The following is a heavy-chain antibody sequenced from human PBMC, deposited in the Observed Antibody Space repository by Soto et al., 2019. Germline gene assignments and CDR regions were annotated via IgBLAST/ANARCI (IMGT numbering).Heavy chain of an antibody. Sequence: EVQLLESGGGLVKPGASLRLSCEASGFTFSSHSMNWVRQAPGKGLQWISYISSDSGNIHYADSVAGRFTVSRDKAKNSLYLQRNGLRDEATAVYYCARIMLVDWIFINIDLYRMDVWGQGTTVIVSS. V-gene: IGHV3-48*02. D-gene: IGHD3-3*01. CDR3: ARIMLVDWIFINIDLYRMDV. CDR1: GFTFSSHS. CDR2: ISSDSGNI. J-gene: IGHJ6*02.